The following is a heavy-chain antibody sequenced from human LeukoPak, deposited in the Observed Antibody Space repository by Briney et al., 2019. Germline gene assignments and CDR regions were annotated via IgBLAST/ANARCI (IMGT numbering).Heavy chain of an antibody. V-gene: IGHV1-69*05. CDR2: IIPIFGTA. CDR3: ARDGEVEMGPGPYAFDI. J-gene: IGHJ3*02. CDR1: GGTFSSYA. Sequence: AVKVSCKASGGTFSSYAISWVRQAPGQGLEWMGGIIPIFGTANYAQKFQGRVTITTDDSTSTAYMQLSSLRSEDTAVYYCARDGEVEMGPGPYAFDIWGQGTMVTVS. D-gene: IGHD5-24*01.